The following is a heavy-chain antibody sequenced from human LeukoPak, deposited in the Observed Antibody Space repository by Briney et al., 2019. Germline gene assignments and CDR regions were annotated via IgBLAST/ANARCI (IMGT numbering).Heavy chain of an antibody. J-gene: IGHJ6*03. Sequence: SVKVSCKASGGTFSSYAISWVRQAPGQGLEWMGGIIPIFGTANYAQKFQGRVTITTDESTSTAYMELSSLRSEDTAVYYCSGGSKLGYYYYYYMDVWAKGTTVTVSS. CDR2: IIPIFGTA. CDR1: GGTFSSYA. CDR3: SGGSKLGYYYYYYMDV. D-gene: IGHD2-15*01. V-gene: IGHV1-69*05.